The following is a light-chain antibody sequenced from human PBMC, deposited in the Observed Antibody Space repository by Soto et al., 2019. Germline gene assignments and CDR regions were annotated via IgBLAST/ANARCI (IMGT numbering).Light chain of an antibody. CDR2: SNN. V-gene: IGLV1-44*01. J-gene: IGLJ3*02. CDR1: SSNIGSNP. Sequence: QTVVTPPPSASGTPVQRATISGSGSSSNIGSNPVNWYQQLPGTAPKLLIYSNNQRPSGVPDRFSGSKSGTSASLAISGLQSEDEADYYCAAWDDSLNGWVFGGGTKLTVL. CDR3: AAWDDSLNGWV.